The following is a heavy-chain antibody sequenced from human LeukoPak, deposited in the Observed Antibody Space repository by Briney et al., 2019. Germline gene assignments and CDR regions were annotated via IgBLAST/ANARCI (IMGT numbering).Heavy chain of an antibody. D-gene: IGHD6-13*01. Sequence: GGSLRLSCAASGFTFSSYGMHWVRQAPGKGLEWVAAMWYDGSNKYYADSVKGRFTISRDNSKNSLYLQMSSLRAEDTAVYYCANSGYSSSWYFAHWGQGTLVTVSS. J-gene: IGHJ4*02. CDR2: MWYDGSNK. CDR1: GFTFSSYG. CDR3: ANSGYSSSWYFAH. V-gene: IGHV3-33*06.